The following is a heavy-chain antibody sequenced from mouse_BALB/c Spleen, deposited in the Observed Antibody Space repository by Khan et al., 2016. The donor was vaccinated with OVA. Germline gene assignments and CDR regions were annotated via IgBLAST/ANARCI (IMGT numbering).Heavy chain of an antibody. D-gene: IGHD1-1*01. CDR2: IYPGSGNT. CDR3: ARPYYYGSSYDTMDA. V-gene: IGHV1-63*02. Sequence: QVQLQQSGAELVRPGTSVKMSCKTAGYTFTNYWIGWVKQRPGHGLEWIGDIYPGSGNTQYNEKFKGKASLTADTSSSTAYMHLSSLTSEDSASYYSARPYYYGSSYDTMDAWGQGTSVTVSS. CDR1: GYTFTNYW. J-gene: IGHJ4*01.